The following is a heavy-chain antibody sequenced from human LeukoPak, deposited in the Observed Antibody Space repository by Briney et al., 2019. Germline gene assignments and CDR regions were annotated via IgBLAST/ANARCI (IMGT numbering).Heavy chain of an antibody. D-gene: IGHD2-15*01. CDR1: GFTFSTYA. V-gene: IGHV3-23*01. J-gene: IGHJ6*02. Sequence: GGSLRLSCAASGFTFSTYAMSWVRQAPGKGLEWVSAISGGGGTTHYADSVKGRFTISRDNSKNTLYLQMDSLRAEDTAVYYCAKEFYFATAVWGRGTTVTVSS. CDR2: ISGGGGTT. CDR3: AKEFYFATAV.